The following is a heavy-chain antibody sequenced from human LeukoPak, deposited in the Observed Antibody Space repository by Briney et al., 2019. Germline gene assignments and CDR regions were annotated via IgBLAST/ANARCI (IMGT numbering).Heavy chain of an antibody. CDR1: GFTFRTYT. D-gene: IGHD5-12*01. Sequence: PGGSLRLSCAGSGFTFRTYTVNWVRQAPGKGLEWVSSISSSGDYTYYADSLKGRFTISRDNAKNSLYLQMNSLRAEDTAVYYCAKAEGYDLRGCLDYWGQGTLVTVSS. CDR3: AKAEGYDLRGCLDY. V-gene: IGHV3-21*01. J-gene: IGHJ4*02. CDR2: ISSSGDYT.